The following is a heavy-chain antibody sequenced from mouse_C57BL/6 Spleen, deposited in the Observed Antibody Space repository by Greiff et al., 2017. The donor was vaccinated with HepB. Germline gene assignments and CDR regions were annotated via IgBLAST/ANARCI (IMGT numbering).Heavy chain of an antibody. J-gene: IGHJ3*01. Sequence: VQLQQPGAELVRPGSSVKLSCKASGYTFTSYWMHWVKQRPIQGLEWIGNIDPSDSETHYNQKFKDKATLTVDKSSSTAYMQLSSLTSEDSAVYYCARASITTVVPFADWGQGTLVTVSA. V-gene: IGHV1-52*01. CDR2: IDPSDSET. CDR3: ARASITTVVPFAD. CDR1: GYTFTSYW. D-gene: IGHD1-1*01.